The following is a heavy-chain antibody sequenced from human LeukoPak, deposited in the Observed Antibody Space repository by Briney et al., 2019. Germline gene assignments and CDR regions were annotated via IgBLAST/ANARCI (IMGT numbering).Heavy chain of an antibody. CDR1: GGSMSPYH. J-gene: IGHJ3*02. D-gene: IGHD3-3*01. V-gene: IGHV4-59*01. Sequence: SETLSLTCTVSGGSMSPYHWGWIRQPPGKGLEWIGYIYYSGSTNYNPSLKSRVTISVDTSKNQFSLKLSSVTAADTAVYYCAREKLTIFGVTDAFDIWGQGTMVTVSS. CDR2: IYYSGST. CDR3: AREKLTIFGVTDAFDI.